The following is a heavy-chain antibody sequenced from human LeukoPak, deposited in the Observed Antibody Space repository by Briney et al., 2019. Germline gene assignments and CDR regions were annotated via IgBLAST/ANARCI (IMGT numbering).Heavy chain of an antibody. Sequence: GGSLRLSCAASGFTFSSYSMNWVRQAPGKGLEWVSSISSSSSYIYYADSVKGRFTISRDNAKNSLYLQMNSLRAEDTAVYYCARSGLGYCSGGSCYDYWGQGTLVTVPA. CDR2: ISSSSSYI. D-gene: IGHD2-15*01. J-gene: IGHJ4*02. CDR1: GFTFSSYS. CDR3: ARSGLGYCSGGSCYDY. V-gene: IGHV3-21*01.